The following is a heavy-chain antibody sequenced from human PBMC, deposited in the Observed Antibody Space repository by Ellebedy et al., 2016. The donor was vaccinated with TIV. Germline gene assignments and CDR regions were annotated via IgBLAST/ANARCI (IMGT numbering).Heavy chain of an antibody. J-gene: IGHJ4*02. CDR2: IRGSGDNT. V-gene: IGHV3-23*01. CDR1: GFTFSSYA. CDR3: AKVIIVVVPTVPIFDY. Sequence: PGGSLRLSCAASGFTFSSYAMSWVRQAPGKGLEWVAGIRGSGDNTYYADSVKGRFTISRDNSKNTLYLQMNSLGAEDTAVYYCAKVIIVVVPTVPIFDYWGQGTLVTVSS. D-gene: IGHD3-22*01.